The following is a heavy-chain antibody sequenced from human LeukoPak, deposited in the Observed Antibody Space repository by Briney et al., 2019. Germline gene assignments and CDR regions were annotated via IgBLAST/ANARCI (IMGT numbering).Heavy chain of an antibody. D-gene: IGHD3-3*01. J-gene: IGHJ6*03. CDR1: GFTFSSYS. V-gene: IGHV3-48*01. Sequence: GGSLRLSCAAAGFTFSSYSVNCVRQAPGKGLEWVSYISSSSSTIYYADSVKGRFTISRDNAKNSLYLQMNSLRVEDTAVYYCARALYYDFWSGYRHYYYYYINVGSKATTVTVSS. CDR2: ISSSSSTI. CDR3: ARALYYDFWSGYRHYYYYYINV.